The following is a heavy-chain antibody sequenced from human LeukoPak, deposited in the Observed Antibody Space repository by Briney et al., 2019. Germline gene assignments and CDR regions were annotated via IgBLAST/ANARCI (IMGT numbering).Heavy chain of an antibody. V-gene: IGHV4-59*01. Sequence: SETLSLTCTVSGGSISGYHWSWIRQPPGKGLEWIGYIYDSGSTNYNPSLKSRVTISVDTSKNQFSLKLSSVTAADMAVYYCARGSTYYESSGQVPFDYWGQGTLVTVSS. CDR3: ARGSTYYESSGQVPFDY. CDR1: GGSISGYH. J-gene: IGHJ4*02. D-gene: IGHD3-22*01. CDR2: IYDSGST.